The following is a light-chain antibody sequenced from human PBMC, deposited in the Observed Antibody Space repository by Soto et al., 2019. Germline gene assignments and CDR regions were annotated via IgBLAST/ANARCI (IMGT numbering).Light chain of an antibody. Sequence: EIVLAQSPATLSLSPWERATLSCRASQSVGNFLAWYQHKPGQTPRLLIYDTSTRATGVPTRFSGSRSGAEFTLTINSLQSEDFAVYYCQPYNNWPLTFGGGTKVDIK. CDR2: DTS. CDR3: QPYNNWPLT. V-gene: IGKV3-15*01. CDR1: QSVGNF. J-gene: IGKJ4*01.